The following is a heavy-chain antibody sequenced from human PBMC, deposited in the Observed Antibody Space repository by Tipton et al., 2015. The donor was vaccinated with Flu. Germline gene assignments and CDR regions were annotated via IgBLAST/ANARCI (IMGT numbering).Heavy chain of an antibody. Sequence: QLVQSGGGLVKPGGSLRLSCAASGFTFSNTWMSWVRQAPGKGLEWVGRVKSRGDGGTTEYPALVNGRFTISRDDSVNALYLQMNSLKIEDTAVYYCVTDGVFDYWGQGTLVTVSS. CDR2: VKSRGDGGTT. V-gene: IGHV3-15*01. D-gene: IGHD3-16*01. CDR3: VTDGVFDY. J-gene: IGHJ4*02. CDR1: GFTFSNTW.